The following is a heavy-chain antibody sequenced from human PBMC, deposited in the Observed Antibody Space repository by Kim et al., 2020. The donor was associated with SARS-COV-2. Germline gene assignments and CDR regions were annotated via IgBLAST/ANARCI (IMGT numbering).Heavy chain of an antibody. J-gene: IGHJ3*02. CDR1: GYTFTSYG. Sequence: ASVKVSCKASGYTFTSYGISWVRQAPGQGLEWMGWISAYNGNTNYAQKLQGRVTMTTDTSTSTAYMELRSLRSDDTAVYYCASSNYDSSGYYADAFDIWGQGTMVTVSS. V-gene: IGHV1-18*04. CDR2: ISAYNGNT. D-gene: IGHD3-22*01. CDR3: ASSNYDSSGYYADAFDI.